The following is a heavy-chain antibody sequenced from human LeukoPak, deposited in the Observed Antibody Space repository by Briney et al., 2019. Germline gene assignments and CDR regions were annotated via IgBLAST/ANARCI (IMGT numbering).Heavy chain of an antibody. V-gene: IGHV3-30*02. CDR2: IRYDGSNK. CDR3: AKQGLGY. D-gene: IGHD2-15*01. CDR1: GFTFSSYD. J-gene: IGHJ4*02. Sequence: PSGGSLRLSCAASGFTFSSYDMHWVRQAPGKVLEWVALIRYDGSNKYYADSVKGRFTISRDNSKNTLYLQMNSLRGEDTAVYYCAKQGLGYWGQGTLVTVSS.